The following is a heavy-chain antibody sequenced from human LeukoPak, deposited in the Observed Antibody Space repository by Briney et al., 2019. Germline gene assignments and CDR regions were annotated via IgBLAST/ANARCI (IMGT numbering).Heavy chain of an antibody. V-gene: IGHV4-61*01. Sequence: SETLSLTCPVSGGSISSSSYYWGWIRQPPGKGLEWIGYIYYSGSTNYNPSLKSRVTISVDTSKNQFSLKLSSVTAADTAVYYCARDRGQGYSGSYVYWGQGTLVTVSS. D-gene: IGHD1-26*01. CDR1: GGSISSSSYY. J-gene: IGHJ4*02. CDR3: ARDRGQGYSGSYVY. CDR2: IYYSGST.